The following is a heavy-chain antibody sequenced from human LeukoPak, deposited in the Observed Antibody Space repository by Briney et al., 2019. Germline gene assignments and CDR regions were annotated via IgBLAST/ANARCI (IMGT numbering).Heavy chain of an antibody. Sequence: ASVKVSYKASGYTFTSYGISWVRQAPGQGLEWMGWISAYNGNTNYAQKLQGRVTMTTDTSTSTAYVEPRSLRSDDTAVYYCASDSPDIVVVPAAIPDYYYYGMDVWGQGTTVTASS. J-gene: IGHJ6*02. D-gene: IGHD2-2*02. CDR2: ISAYNGNT. CDR1: GYTFTSYG. V-gene: IGHV1-18*01. CDR3: ASDSPDIVVVPAAIPDYYYYGMDV.